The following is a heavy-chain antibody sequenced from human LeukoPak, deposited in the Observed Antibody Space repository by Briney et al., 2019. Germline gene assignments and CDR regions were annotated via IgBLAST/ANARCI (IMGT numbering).Heavy chain of an antibody. CDR1: GGSISSSSYY. CDR3: ARHMDFGEGGDKDAFDI. CDR2: IYYSGST. J-gene: IGHJ3*02. V-gene: IGHV4-39*01. D-gene: IGHD3-10*01. Sequence: PSETLSLTCTVSGGSISSSSYYWGWIRQPPGRGLEWIGSIYYSGSTYYNPSLKSRVTISVDTSKNQFSLKLSSVTAADTAAYYCARHMDFGEGGDKDAFDIWGQGTMVTVSS.